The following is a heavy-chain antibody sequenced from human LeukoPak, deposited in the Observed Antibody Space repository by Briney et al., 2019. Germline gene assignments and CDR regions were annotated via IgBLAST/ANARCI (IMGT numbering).Heavy chain of an antibody. J-gene: IGHJ6*02. Sequence: ASVKVSCKASGYTFTSYGISWVRQAPGQGLEWMGWISAYNRNTNYAQKLQGRVTMTTDTSTSTAYMELRSLRSDDTAVYYCARDGKLWFGEHNYYGMDVWGQGTTVTVSS. V-gene: IGHV1-18*01. D-gene: IGHD3-10*01. CDR1: GYTFTSYG. CDR2: ISAYNRNT. CDR3: ARDGKLWFGEHNYYGMDV.